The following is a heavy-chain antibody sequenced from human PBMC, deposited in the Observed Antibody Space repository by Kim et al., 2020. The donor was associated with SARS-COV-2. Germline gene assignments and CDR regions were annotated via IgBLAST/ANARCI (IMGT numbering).Heavy chain of an antibody. J-gene: IGHJ6*02. V-gene: IGHV3-48*02. Sequence: SLKGRFTISRDNAKNSLYLQMNSLRDEDTAVYYCARKELVRAHYYYGMDVWGQGTTVTVSS. CDR3: ARKELVRAHYYYGMDV. D-gene: IGHD6-13*01.